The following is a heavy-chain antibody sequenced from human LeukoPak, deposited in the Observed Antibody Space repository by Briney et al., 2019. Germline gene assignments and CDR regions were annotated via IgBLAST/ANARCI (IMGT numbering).Heavy chain of an antibody. J-gene: IGHJ4*02. V-gene: IGHV1-18*01. CDR2: ISAYSGKT. CDR1: GYTFTSYG. Sequence: ASVKVSCKASGYTFTSYGITWVRQAPGQGLEWMGWISAYSGKTDYTQRLQGRATITTDTSASTAYMELSSLRSEDTAVYYCARRGYSSVPDYWGQGTLVTVSS. D-gene: IGHD6-19*01. CDR3: ARRGYSSVPDY.